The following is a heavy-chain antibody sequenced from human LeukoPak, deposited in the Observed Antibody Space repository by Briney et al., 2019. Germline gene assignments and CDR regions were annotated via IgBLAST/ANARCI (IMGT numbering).Heavy chain of an antibody. Sequence: SETLSLTCAVSGASIRTYYWSWIRQPPGKGLEWIGYIYHSGSTNYNPSPKSRVTMSVDTSKNQFSLKLSSVTAADTAVYYCSSHLSNAFDIWGQGTMVIVSS. D-gene: IGHD2/OR15-2a*01. CDR3: SSHLSNAFDI. CDR1: GASIRTYY. V-gene: IGHV4-59*01. CDR2: IYHSGST. J-gene: IGHJ3*02.